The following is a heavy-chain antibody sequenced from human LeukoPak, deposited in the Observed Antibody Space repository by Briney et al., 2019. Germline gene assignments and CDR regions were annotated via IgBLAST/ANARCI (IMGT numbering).Heavy chain of an antibody. D-gene: IGHD3-9*01. V-gene: IGHV1-69*13. CDR1: GGTFSSYA. CDR2: IIPIFGTA. Sequence: SVKVSCRASGGTFSSYAISWVRQALGQGLEWMGAIIPIFGTANYAQKFQGRVTITADESTSTAYMELSSLRSEDTAVYYCAVVLPIWHAFDIWGQGTMVTVSS. CDR3: AVVLPIWHAFDI. J-gene: IGHJ3*02.